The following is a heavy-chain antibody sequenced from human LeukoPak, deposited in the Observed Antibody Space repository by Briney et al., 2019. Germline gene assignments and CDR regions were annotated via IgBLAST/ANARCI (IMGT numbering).Heavy chain of an antibody. J-gene: IGHJ6*02. CDR3: ARRFSYGSGRYGMDV. CDR2: ISYSGNT. CDR1: GVSISNRNSY. V-gene: IGHV4-39*01. D-gene: IGHD3-10*01. Sequence: SETLSLTCTVSGVSISNRNSYWGWIRQSPGMGLEWIGTISYSGNTLYNPSLKSRITISMDTSKNQFPLRLNSVTAADTAVYFCARRFSYGSGRYGMDVWGQGTTVTVSS.